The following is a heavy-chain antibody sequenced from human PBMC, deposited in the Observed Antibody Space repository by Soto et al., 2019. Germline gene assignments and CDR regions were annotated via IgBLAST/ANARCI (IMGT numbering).Heavy chain of an antibody. CDR3: SRDPAGITGTTSSARRNWFDP. Sequence: GASVKVSCKASGYTFTSYAMHWVRQAPGQRLEWMGWINAGNGNTKYSQKFKGRVTITADESTSTAFMELSSLGSEDTAVYFCSRDPAGITGTTSSARRNWFDPWGQGTLVTVSS. CDR1: GYTFTSYA. J-gene: IGHJ5*02. CDR2: INAGNGNT. V-gene: IGHV1-3*01. D-gene: IGHD1-7*01.